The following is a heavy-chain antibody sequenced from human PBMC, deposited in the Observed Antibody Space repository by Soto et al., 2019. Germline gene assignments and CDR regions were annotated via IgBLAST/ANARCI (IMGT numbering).Heavy chain of an antibody. CDR2: IWYDGSNK. V-gene: IGHV3-33*01. CDR1: GFTFSSYG. Sequence: GGSLRLSCAASGFTFSSYGMHWVRQAPGKGLEWVAVIWYDGSNKYYADSVKGRFTISRDNSKNTLYLQMNSLRAEDTAVYYCARYEFKEYQLPHYGMDVWGQGTTVTVSS. J-gene: IGHJ6*02. CDR3: ARYEFKEYQLPHYGMDV. D-gene: IGHD2-2*01.